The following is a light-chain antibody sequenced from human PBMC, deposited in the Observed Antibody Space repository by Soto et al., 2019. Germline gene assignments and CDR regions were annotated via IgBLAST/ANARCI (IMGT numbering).Light chain of an antibody. CDR1: QSVSSSY. CDR2: GAS. CDR3: QQYVSSLWT. Sequence: EIVLTQSPGTLFLSPGERATLSCRASQSVSSSYLAWYQQKPGQAPRLLIYGASSRATGIPDRFSGSGSGTDFTLTISRLEPEDFAVYYCQQYVSSLWTFGQGTKVDIK. V-gene: IGKV3-20*01. J-gene: IGKJ1*01.